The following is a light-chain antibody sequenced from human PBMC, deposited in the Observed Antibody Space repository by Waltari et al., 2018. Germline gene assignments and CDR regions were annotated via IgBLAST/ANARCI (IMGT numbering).Light chain of an antibody. J-gene: IGLJ3*02. CDR2: EDS. V-gene: IGLV2-23*01. CDR1: RSDVGRYDL. CDR3: CSYADSRTWV. Sequence: QSALTQPASVSGSPGQSITISRPASRSDVGRYDLVSWYQHHPDKAPQVVIFEDSKRPSGVSNRFSGSKSGNTASLTISGLQAEDEADYYCCSYADSRTWVFGGGTKLTVL.